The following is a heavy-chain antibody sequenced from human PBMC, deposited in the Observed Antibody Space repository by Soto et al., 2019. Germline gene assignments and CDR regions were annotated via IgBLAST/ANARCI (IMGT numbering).Heavy chain of an antibody. CDR1: GFTFSSCG. D-gene: IGHD6-13*01. CDR3: AKVALGIAARFHPICDY. CDR2: ISYAGSTK. V-gene: IGHV3-30*18. J-gene: IGHJ4*02. Sequence: PEGTLRLSCAASGFTFSSCGMHWVRQAPGKELEWVPVISYAGSTKYYADSVKGRLTISRINSKNRLYLQMNSLRAEDTAVYCCAKVALGIAARFHPICDYWGQGSLVTVSS.